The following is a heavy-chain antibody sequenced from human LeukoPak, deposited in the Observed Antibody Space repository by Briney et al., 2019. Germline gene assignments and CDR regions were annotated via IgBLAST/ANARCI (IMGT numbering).Heavy chain of an antibody. CDR2: IIPIFGTA. J-gene: IGHJ6*03. CDR3: ARSGGMVYANYYYYYMDV. Sequence: GASVKVSCKASGGTFSSYAISWVRQAPGQGLEWMGGIIPIFGTANYAQKFQGRVTITTDESTSTAYMELSSLRSEDTAVYYCARSGGMVYANYYYYYMDVWGKGTTVTVSS. D-gene: IGHD2-8*01. CDR1: GGTFSSYA. V-gene: IGHV1-69*05.